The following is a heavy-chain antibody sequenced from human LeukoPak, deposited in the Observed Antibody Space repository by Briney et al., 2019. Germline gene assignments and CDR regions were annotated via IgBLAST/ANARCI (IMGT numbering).Heavy chain of an antibody. CDR1: GFTFSSYW. V-gene: IGHV3-74*01. D-gene: IGHD3-3*01. J-gene: IGHJ4*02. Sequence: PGRSLRLSCAASGFTFSSYWMHWVRQAPGKGLVWVSRINSDGSSTSYADSAKGRFTISRDNAKNTLYLQMNSLRAEDTAVYYCARGVNDFWSGSDFDYWGQGTLVTVSS. CDR3: ARGVNDFWSGSDFDY. CDR2: INSDGSST.